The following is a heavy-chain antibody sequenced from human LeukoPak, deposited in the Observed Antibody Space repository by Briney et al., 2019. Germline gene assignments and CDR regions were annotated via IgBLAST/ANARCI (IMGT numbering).Heavy chain of an antibody. J-gene: IGHJ2*01. CDR2: IYHSGST. D-gene: IGHD1-14*01. Sequence: PSETLSLTCAVSGYSISSGYYWGWIRQPPGKGLEWIGRIYHSGSTYYNPSLKSRVTISVDTSKNQFSLKLSSVTAADTAVYYCARHHLPPVANWYFDLWGRGTLVTVSS. V-gene: IGHV4-38-2*01. CDR1: GYSISSGYY. CDR3: ARHHLPPVANWYFDL.